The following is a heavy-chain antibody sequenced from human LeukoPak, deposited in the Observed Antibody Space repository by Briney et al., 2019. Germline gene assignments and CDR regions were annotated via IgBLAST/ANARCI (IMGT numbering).Heavy chain of an antibody. CDR3: AKSPGSVIFRGDY. D-gene: IGHD5/OR15-5a*01. CDR1: GFTFSSYG. Sequence: PGRSLRLSCAASGFTFSSYGMHWVRQAPGMGLEWVAFIRSDGNSENYADSVKGRFTISRDNSKNTLYLQMNSLRTEDTAVYYCAKSPGSVIFRGDYWGQGTLVTVSS. J-gene: IGHJ4*02. CDR2: IRSDGNSE. V-gene: IGHV3-30*02.